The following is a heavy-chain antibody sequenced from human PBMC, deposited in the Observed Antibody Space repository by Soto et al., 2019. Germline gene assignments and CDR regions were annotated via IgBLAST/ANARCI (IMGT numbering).Heavy chain of an antibody. D-gene: IGHD2-21*01. CDR2: IYSSEII. V-gene: IGHV4-39*07. J-gene: IGHJ6*02. CDR1: GGFVSSSSYS. CDR3: ARMLVSWHYYYGMDV. Sequence: PSETLSLTCSVSGGFVSSSSYSWGWIRQSPGKGLEWIGTIYSSEIIYYNPSLLSRVTISVDTSKNEFSLRLSSVTAADTAVYYCARMLVSWHYYYGMDVWGQGTTVTVSS.